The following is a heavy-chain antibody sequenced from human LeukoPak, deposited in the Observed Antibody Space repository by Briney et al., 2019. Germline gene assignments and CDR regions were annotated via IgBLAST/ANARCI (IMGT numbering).Heavy chain of an antibody. D-gene: IGHD5-24*01. Sequence: HPGGSLRLSCAASGFTFSSNWMSWVRQAPGKGLEWVANIKQDGSEKYYVDSVKGRFTISRDNAKNSLYLQMNSLRAEDTAVYYCAREKQVEMATILDYWGQGTLVTVSS. CDR1: GFTFSSNW. CDR3: AREKQVEMATILDY. CDR2: IKQDGSEK. V-gene: IGHV3-7*01. J-gene: IGHJ4*02.